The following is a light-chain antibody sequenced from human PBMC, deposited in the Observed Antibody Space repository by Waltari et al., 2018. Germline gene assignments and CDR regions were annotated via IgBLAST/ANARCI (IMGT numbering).Light chain of an antibody. CDR3: SSYAGSDNPNVV. CDR1: SSDVGGYNY. Sequence: QSALTQPPPPSGSPGQSVTISCTGTSSDVGGYNYVSWYQQHPGKAPKVMIFEVSKRPSGVPDRFSGSKSGNTASLTVSGLQAEDEADYFCSSYAGSDNPNVVFGGGTKLIVL. V-gene: IGLV2-8*01. CDR2: EVS. J-gene: IGLJ2*01.